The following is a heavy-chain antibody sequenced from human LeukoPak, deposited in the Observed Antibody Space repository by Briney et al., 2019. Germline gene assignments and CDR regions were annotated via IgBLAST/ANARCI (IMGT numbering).Heavy chain of an antibody. Sequence: ASVKVSCKASGYTFTGYYMHWVRQAPGQGLEWMGWINPNSGSINYAQKFQGRVTMTRDTSTSTAYMELSRLRSDDTAVYYCARDRPYYYDSSGYYYYGMDVWGQGTTVTVSS. CDR2: INPNSGSI. V-gene: IGHV1-2*02. J-gene: IGHJ6*02. D-gene: IGHD3-22*01. CDR3: ARDRPYYYDSSGYYYYGMDV. CDR1: GYTFTGYY.